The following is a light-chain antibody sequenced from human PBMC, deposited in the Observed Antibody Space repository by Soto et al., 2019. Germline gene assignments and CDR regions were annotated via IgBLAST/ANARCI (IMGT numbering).Light chain of an antibody. CDR1: QSVSSY. CDR3: QQYGSSPTWT. J-gene: IGKJ1*01. Sequence: EIVMTQSPATLSVSPGERATLSCRASQSVSSYLAWYQHKPGQAPRLLIYGASTRATGIPDRFSGSGSGTDFTLTISRLEPEDSAVYYCQQYGSSPTWTFGQGAKVDIK. V-gene: IGKV3-20*01. CDR2: GAS.